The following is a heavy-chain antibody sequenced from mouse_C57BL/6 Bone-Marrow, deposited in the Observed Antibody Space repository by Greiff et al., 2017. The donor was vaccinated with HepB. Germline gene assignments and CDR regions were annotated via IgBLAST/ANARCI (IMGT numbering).Heavy chain of an antibody. CDR3: AVTTVVATDYAMDY. J-gene: IGHJ4*01. CDR1: GYAFSSSW. CDR2: IYPGDGDT. Sequence: VQLQQSGPELVKPGASVKISCKASGYAFSSSWMNWVQQRPGKGLEWIGRIYPGDGDTNYNGKFKGKATLTADKTTSTAYMQLSSLTSEDSAVYFCAVTTVVATDYAMDYGGQGTSVTVSS. V-gene: IGHV1-82*01. D-gene: IGHD1-1*01.